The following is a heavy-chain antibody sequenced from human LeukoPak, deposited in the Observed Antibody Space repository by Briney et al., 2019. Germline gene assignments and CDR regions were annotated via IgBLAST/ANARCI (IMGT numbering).Heavy chain of an antibody. Sequence: GGSLRLSCSASGFTFSNYWMSWVRQAPGKGLEWVANIKEDGSEKYYVDSVKGRFTISRDNAKNSLYLQMNGLRDDDTAVYYCARDPCPDYWGQGTLVTVSS. V-gene: IGHV3-7*01. J-gene: IGHJ4*02. CDR1: GFTFSNYW. CDR3: ARDPCPDY. CDR2: IKEDGSEK.